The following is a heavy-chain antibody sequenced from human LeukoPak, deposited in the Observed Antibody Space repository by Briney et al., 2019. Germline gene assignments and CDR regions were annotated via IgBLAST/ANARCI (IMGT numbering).Heavy chain of an antibody. J-gene: IGHJ3*02. CDR2: IYSGGST. CDR1: GFTVSTNY. D-gene: IGHD3-10*01. Sequence: PGGSLRLSCAASGFTVSTNYMSWVRQAPGKGLEWVSVIYSGGSTYYADSVKGRFTISRDNSKNTLYLQMNSLRVEDTAVYYCARVGSGRPLGAFDIWGQGTMVTVSS. CDR3: ARVGSGRPLGAFDI. V-gene: IGHV3-66*01.